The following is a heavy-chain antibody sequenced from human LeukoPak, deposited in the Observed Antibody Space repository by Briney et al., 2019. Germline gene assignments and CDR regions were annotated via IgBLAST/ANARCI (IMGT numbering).Heavy chain of an antibody. V-gene: IGHV3-7*05. J-gene: IGHJ4*02. Sequence: GGSLRLSCAASGFTFRSDWMSWIRQAPGKGLEWVANIKQDGSEKYYVDSVKGRFTISRDNAKNSVYLQMNSLRAEDTAVYYCARPLGYCSGGSCFPNDYWGQGTLVTVSS. CDR3: ARPLGYCSGGSCFPNDY. CDR2: IKQDGSEK. D-gene: IGHD2-15*01. CDR1: GFTFRSDW.